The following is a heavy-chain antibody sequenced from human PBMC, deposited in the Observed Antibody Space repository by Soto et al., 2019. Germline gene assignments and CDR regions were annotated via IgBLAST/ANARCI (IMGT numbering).Heavy chain of an antibody. CDR2: IGTLHDT. CDR1: GFTFSASD. Sequence: PGGSLRLSCAASGFTFSASDMHWVRQAAGKGLEWVSAIGTLHDTYYPDSVKGRFTISRDNSKNSLYLQMNSLRAGDTAVYYCARQASYWHGGGGWLDPWGQGTLVTVSS. CDR3: ARQASYWHGGGGWLDP. J-gene: IGHJ5*02. D-gene: IGHD2-8*02. V-gene: IGHV3-13*01.